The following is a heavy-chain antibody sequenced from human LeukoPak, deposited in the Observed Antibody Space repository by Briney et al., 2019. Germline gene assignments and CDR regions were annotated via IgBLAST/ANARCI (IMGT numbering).Heavy chain of an antibody. CDR1: GFTFDDYG. CDR2: INWNGGST. D-gene: IGHD2-21*01. J-gene: IGHJ3*02. Sequence: PGGSLRLSCAASGFTFDDYGMSWVRQAPGKGLEWVSGINWNGGSTGYADSVKGRFTISRDNAKNSLYLQMNSLRAEDTALYYCAIEAYCGGDCYSYDAFDIWGQGTMVTVSS. CDR3: AIEAYCGGDCYSYDAFDI. V-gene: IGHV3-20*04.